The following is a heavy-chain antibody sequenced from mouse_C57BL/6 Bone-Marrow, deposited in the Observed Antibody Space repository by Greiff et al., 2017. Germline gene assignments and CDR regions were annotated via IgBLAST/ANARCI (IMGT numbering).Heavy chain of an antibody. V-gene: IGHV1-39*01. D-gene: IGHD5-1*01. J-gene: IGHJ1*03. CDR3: ARGEYCGRTHWYFDV. Sequence: EVKLVESGPELVKPGASVKISCKASGYSFTDYNMNWVKQSNGKSLEWIGVIHPNYGTTSYNQKFKGKATLTVDQSSSTAYMQLNSLTSEDSAVYYGARGEYCGRTHWYFDVWGTGTTVTVSS. CDR1: GYSFTDYN. CDR2: IHPNYGTT.